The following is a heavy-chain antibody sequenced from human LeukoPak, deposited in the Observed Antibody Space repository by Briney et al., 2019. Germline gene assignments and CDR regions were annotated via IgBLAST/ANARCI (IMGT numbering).Heavy chain of an antibody. J-gene: IGHJ4*02. D-gene: IGHD2-2*02. CDR1: GGSISSGDYY. CDR3: ASDTEGVPAAIRD. V-gene: IGHV4-30-4*08. Sequence: SETLSLTCTVSGGSISSGDYYWSWIRQPPGKGLEWIGYIYCSGSTYYNPSLKSRVTISMDTSENQFSLRLSSVTAADTAVYYCASDTEGVPAAIRDWGQGTLVSVSS. CDR2: IYCSGST.